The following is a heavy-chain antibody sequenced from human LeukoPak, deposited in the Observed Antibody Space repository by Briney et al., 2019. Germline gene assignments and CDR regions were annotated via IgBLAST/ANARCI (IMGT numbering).Heavy chain of an antibody. V-gene: IGHV3-30*02. CDR1: GFTFSSYG. CDR2: IRYDGSNK. J-gene: IGHJ4*02. Sequence: GGSLRLYCAASGFTFSSYGMHWVRQAPGKGLEWVAFIRYDGSNKYYADSVKGRFTISRDNSKNTLYLQMNSLRAEDTAVYYCAKWAGYSSSWYSFDYWGQGTLVTVSS. D-gene: IGHD6-13*01. CDR3: AKWAGYSSSWYSFDY.